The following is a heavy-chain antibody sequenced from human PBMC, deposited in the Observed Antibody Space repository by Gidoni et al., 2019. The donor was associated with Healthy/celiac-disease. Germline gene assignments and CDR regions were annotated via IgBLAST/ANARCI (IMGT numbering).Heavy chain of an antibody. Sequence: EVQLVESGGGLVKPGGSLRLSCAASGFTFSSYSMNWVRQAPGKGLEWVSSISSSSSYIYYADSVKGRFTISRDNAKNSLYLQMNSLRAEDTAVYYCARDGPYCSGGSCYSNYYYGMDVWGQGTTVTVSS. CDR2: ISSSSSYI. V-gene: IGHV3-21*01. J-gene: IGHJ6*02. CDR3: ARDGPYCSGGSCYSNYYYGMDV. CDR1: GFTFSSYS. D-gene: IGHD2-15*01.